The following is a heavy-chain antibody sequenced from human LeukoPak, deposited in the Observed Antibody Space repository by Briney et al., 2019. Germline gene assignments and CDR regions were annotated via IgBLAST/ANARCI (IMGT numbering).Heavy chain of an antibody. CDR1: GFTFSSYG. Sequence: PGGSLRLSCAVSGFTFSSYGMSWVRQAPGRGREWVLAISGRGGSTYYADSVKGGFTISRDNSKNTLYLQMNSLRAEDTAVYYCAKTSIVYPLVVTAPNPPARFDYWGQGTLVTVSS. V-gene: IGHV3-23*01. CDR2: ISGRGGST. CDR3: AKTSIVYPLVVTAPNPPARFDY. D-gene: IGHD2-21*02. J-gene: IGHJ4*02.